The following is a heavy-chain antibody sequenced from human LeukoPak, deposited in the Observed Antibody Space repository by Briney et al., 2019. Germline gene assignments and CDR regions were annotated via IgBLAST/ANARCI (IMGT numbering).Heavy chain of an antibody. CDR3: AKDGTMVRGVVIPYYFDY. D-gene: IGHD3-10*01. CDR2: ISGSGGST. V-gene: IGHV3-23*01. Sequence: GRSLRLACAASGFTFSSYAMSRVRQAPGKGLEWVSAISGSGGSTYYAGSVKGRFTISRDNSKNTLYLQMNSLRAEDTAVYYCAKDGTMVRGVVIPYYFDYWGQGTLVTVSS. CDR1: GFTFSSYA. J-gene: IGHJ4*02.